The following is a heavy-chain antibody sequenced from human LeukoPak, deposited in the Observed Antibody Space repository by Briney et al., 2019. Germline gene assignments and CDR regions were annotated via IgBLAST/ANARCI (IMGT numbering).Heavy chain of an antibody. CDR1: GYTFTSYY. V-gene: IGHV1-46*01. CDR2: INPSGGST. D-gene: IGHD3-22*01. CDR3: ARDFGYDSSGYPNWFDP. Sequence: EASVKVSCKASGYTFTSYYMHWVRQAPGQGLEWMGIINPSGGSTSYAQKSQGRVTMTRDTSTSTVYMELSSLRSEDTAVYYCARDFGYDSSGYPNWFDPWGQGTLVTVSS. J-gene: IGHJ5*02.